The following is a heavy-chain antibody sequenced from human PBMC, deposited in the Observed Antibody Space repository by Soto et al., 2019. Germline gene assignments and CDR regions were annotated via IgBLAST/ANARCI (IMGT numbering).Heavy chain of an antibody. Sequence: ASVKVSCKASGYTFTSYAMHWVRQAPGQRLEWMGWINAGNGNTKYSQKFQGRVTITRDTSASTAYMELSSLRSEDTAVYYCARDPDTYYYASGSYYRTTYYYFLDVWGKETTVTVSS. CDR3: ARDPDTYYYASGSYYRTTYYYFLDV. V-gene: IGHV1-3*01. D-gene: IGHD3-10*01. CDR1: GYTFTSYA. J-gene: IGHJ6*03. CDR2: INAGNGNT.